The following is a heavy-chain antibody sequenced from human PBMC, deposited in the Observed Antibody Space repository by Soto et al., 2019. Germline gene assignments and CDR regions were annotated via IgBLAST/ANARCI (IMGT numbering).Heavy chain of an antibody. CDR2: IRSKAYGGTT. CDR3: TRDVDCSGGSCYGPHAFDI. Sequence: GGSLRLSCTASGFTLGDYAMSWFRQAPGKGLEWVGFIRSKAYGGTTEYAASVKGRFTISRDDSKSIAYLQMNSLKTEDTAVYYCTRDVDCSGGSCYGPHAFDIWRQGTMDPVSS. J-gene: IGHJ3*02. V-gene: IGHV3-49*03. CDR1: GFTLGDYA. D-gene: IGHD2-15*01.